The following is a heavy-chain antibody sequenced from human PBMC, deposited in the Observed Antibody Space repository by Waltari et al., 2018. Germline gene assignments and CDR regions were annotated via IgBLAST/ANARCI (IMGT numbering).Heavy chain of an antibody. J-gene: IGHJ4*02. CDR1: GDSLTNNFW. Sequence: QVQLRESRPGLVNPSGPLSLTCIFSGDSLTNNFWWSWVRQRPGKSLEWLGQIYRTGKTNYNPSLESRVIVSIDTSNNQLSLKLTSVTAADTAIYYCARDRGKGLYLDSWGQGILVTVSP. V-gene: IGHV4-4*02. D-gene: IGHD2-15*01. CDR3: ARDRGKGLYLDS. CDR2: IYRTGKT.